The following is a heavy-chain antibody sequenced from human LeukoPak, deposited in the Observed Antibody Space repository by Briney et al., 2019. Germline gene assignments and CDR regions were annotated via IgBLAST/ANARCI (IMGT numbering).Heavy chain of an antibody. Sequence: GGSLRLSCAASRFTFSSYAMSWIRQAPGKGLEWVSYISSSSSYTNYADSVKGRFTISRDNAKNSLYLQMNSLRAEDTAVYYCARGFYGDHLDYWGQGTLVTVSS. D-gene: IGHD4-17*01. CDR1: RFTFSSYA. CDR2: ISSSSSYT. J-gene: IGHJ4*02. V-gene: IGHV3-11*06. CDR3: ARGFYGDHLDY.